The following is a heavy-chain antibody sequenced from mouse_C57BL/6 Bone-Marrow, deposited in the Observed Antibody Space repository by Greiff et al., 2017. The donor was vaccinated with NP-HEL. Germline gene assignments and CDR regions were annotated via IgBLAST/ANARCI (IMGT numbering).Heavy chain of an antibody. CDR2: INPSTGGT. Sequence: VQLQQSGPELVKPGASVKISCKASGYSFTGYYMNWVKQSPEKSLEWIGEINPSTGGTTYNQKFKATATLTVDKSSSTAYMQLKGLTSEDSAVYYWARWPGGSSYLYYFDYWGQGTTLTVSS. V-gene: IGHV1-42*01. CDR3: ARWPGGSSYLYYFDY. J-gene: IGHJ2*01. CDR1: GYSFTGYY. D-gene: IGHD1-1*01.